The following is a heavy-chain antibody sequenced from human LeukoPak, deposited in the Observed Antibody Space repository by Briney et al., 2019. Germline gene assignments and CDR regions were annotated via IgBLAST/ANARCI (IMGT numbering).Heavy chain of an antibody. V-gene: IGHV4-34*01. J-gene: IGHJ5*02. Sequence: SETLSLTCAVYGGSFSGYYWSWIRQPPGKGLEWIGEINHSGSTNYNPSLKSRVTISVDTSKNQFSLKLSSVTAADTAVYYCARVTPLRYSDWPNNWFDPWGQGTLVTVSS. CDR3: ARVTPLRYSDWPNNWFDP. D-gene: IGHD3-9*01. CDR1: GGSFSGYY. CDR2: INHSGST.